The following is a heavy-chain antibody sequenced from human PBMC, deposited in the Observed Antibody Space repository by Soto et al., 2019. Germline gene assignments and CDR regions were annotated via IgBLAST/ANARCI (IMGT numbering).Heavy chain of an antibody. J-gene: IGHJ6*02. CDR2: IYYSGET. CDR1: GDSISRYY. V-gene: IGHV4-59*01. Sequence: QVQLQESGPGLVKPSETLSLTCTVSGDSISRYYWSWIRLSPGKGLEWIGYIYYSGETNYNPSVKSRVTISVDTTKNQFSLKLSSVTAADTAVDYCARDQGGEFLKGSGMDVWGQGTTVTVSS. CDR3: ARDQGGEFLKGSGMDV. D-gene: IGHD3-10*01.